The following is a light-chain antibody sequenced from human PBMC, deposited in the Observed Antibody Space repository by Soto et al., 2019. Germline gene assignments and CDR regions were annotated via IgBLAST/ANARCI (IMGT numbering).Light chain of an antibody. V-gene: IGLV2-14*01. CDR2: DVT. J-gene: IGLJ2*01. Sequence: QSALTQPASVSGSPGQSITISCTGTSSDVGGYNYVSWYQQHPGKAPKLMIYDVTNRPSGVSNRFSGSKSGITASLTISGLQADDEADYYCSSYSSSTAVDFGGGTKLTVL. CDR3: SSYSSSTAVD. CDR1: SSDVGGYNY.